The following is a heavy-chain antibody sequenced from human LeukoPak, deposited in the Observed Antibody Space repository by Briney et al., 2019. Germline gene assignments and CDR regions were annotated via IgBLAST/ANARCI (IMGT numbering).Heavy chain of an antibody. CDR1: GGSISNYY. V-gene: IGHV4-59*01. J-gene: IGHJ5*02. CDR2: IYYSGST. CDR3: ARHYGPGRDGLLSWFDP. Sequence: PSETLSLTCTVSGGSISNYYWTWIRQPPGKGLEWIGYIYYSGSTNYNPSLKSRVTISVDTSKNQFSLKLSSVTAADTAVYYCARHYGPGRDGLLSWFDPWGKGTLVTVSS. D-gene: IGHD3-10*01.